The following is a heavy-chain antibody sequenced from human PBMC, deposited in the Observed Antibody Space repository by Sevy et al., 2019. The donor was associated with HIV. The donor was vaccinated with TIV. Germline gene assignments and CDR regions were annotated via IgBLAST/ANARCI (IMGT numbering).Heavy chain of an antibody. Sequence: GGSLRLSCAASGFTFSRYAMSWVRQAPGKGLEWVSGLSNNGDITFDSDSVKGRFTISRDNCRNILYLQMNNLRVEDTAVYYCAKEKEYTDPYYFDDWGHGTLVTVSS. J-gene: IGHJ4*01. CDR3: AKEKEYTDPYYFDD. CDR1: GFTFSRYA. CDR2: LSNNGDIT. D-gene: IGHD1-1*01. V-gene: IGHV3-23*01.